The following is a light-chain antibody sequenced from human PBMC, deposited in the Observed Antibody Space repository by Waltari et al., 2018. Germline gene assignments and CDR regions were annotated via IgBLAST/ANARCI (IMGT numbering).Light chain of an antibody. CDR2: DVS. Sequence: QSALTQSASVSGSTGQSITISCTGTSSDFAVFNYVSRYQQHTGKAPQLMIYDVSKRPSWVSQRFSGSKSGNTASLTISGLQAEDEADYYCSSYTSTWVFGGGTKLTVL. CDR3: SSYTSTWV. J-gene: IGLJ3*02. CDR1: SSDFAVFNY. V-gene: IGLV2-14*01.